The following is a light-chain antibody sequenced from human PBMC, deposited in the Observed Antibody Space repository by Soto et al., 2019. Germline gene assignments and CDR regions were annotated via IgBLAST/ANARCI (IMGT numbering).Light chain of an antibody. CDR2: GAS. Sequence: EIVLTQSPCTLSLSPGERATLSCRASQSVTSSSLAWYQQKPGQAPRLLIYGASTRATGIPARFSGSGSGTEFTLTISSLQSEDFAVYYCQQYNNWPPWTFGQGTKVDIK. CDR3: QQYNNWPPWT. J-gene: IGKJ1*01. V-gene: IGKV3-15*01. CDR1: QSVTSS.